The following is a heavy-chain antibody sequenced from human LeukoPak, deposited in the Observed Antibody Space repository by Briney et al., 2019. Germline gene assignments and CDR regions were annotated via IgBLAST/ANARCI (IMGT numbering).Heavy chain of an antibody. CDR1: VFTFSNDW. Sequence: PGGSLRLSCAPSVFTFSNDWMSWVRQAPGKGREWVGRIKSKTDGGTTDYAAPVKGRFTISRDDSKNTLYLHMTSLKTEDTAVYCCAPSIAVAGSLDYWGQGTLVTVSS. CDR2: IKSKTDGGTT. D-gene: IGHD6-19*01. J-gene: IGHJ4*02. V-gene: IGHV3-15*01. CDR3: APSIAVAGSLDY.